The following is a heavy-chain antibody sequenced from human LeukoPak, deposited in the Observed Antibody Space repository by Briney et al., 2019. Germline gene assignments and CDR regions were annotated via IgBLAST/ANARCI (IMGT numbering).Heavy chain of an antibody. CDR2: ISGRGDSR. Sequence: GGSLRLSCAASGFTFSTYAMTWVRQALGKGVEWVSPISGRGDSRYYADSVRGRFTISRDNSKNTLYLQMNSLRVEDTAMYYCAKVGDRDYYDSRGYYDPYDAFDIWGQGTMVTVSS. V-gene: IGHV3-23*01. CDR1: GFTFSTYA. J-gene: IGHJ3*02. CDR3: AKVGDRDYYDSRGYYDPYDAFDI. D-gene: IGHD3-22*01.